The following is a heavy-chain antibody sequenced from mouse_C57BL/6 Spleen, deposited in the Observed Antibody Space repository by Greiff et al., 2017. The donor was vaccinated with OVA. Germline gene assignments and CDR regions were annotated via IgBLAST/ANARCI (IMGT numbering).Heavy chain of an antibody. CDR3: AREDYGRDYYAMDY. D-gene: IGHD1-1*01. CDR1: GYSITSGYY. CDR2: ISYDGSN. J-gene: IGHJ4*01. Sequence: EVHLVESGPGLVKPSQSLSLTCSVTGYSITSGYYWNWIRQFPGNKLEWMGYISYDGSNNYNPSLKNRISIPRDTSKNQFFLKLNSVTTEDTATYYCAREDYGRDYYAMDYWGQGTSVTVSS. V-gene: IGHV3-6*01.